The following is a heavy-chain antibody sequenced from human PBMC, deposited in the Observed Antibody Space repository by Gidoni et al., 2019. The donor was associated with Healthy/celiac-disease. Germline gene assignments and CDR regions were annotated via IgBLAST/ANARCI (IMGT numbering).Heavy chain of an antibody. CDR2: ISSSSSYI. V-gene: IGHV3-21*01. J-gene: IGHJ4*02. CDR3: ARDREGYRWLVEY. CDR1: GFTFSSYS. D-gene: IGHD6-13*01. Sequence: EVQLVESGGGLVKPGGSLRLSCAASGFTFSSYSMNWVRQAPGKGLEWVSSISSSSSYIYYADSVKGRFTISRDNAKNSLYLQMNSLRAEDTAVYYCARDREGYRWLVEYWGQGTLVTVSS.